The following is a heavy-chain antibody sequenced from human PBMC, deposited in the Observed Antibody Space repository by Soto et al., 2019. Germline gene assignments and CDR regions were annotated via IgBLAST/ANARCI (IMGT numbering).Heavy chain of an antibody. V-gene: IGHV4-39*01. CDR3: ARLPVVVIALGYFDP. CDR1: GDSISSSYY. CDR2: VYYTGFT. J-gene: IGHJ5*02. Sequence: QLQLQESGPGLVKPSETLSLTCTVSGDSISSSYYWGWGRQPPGKGLECIGAVYYTGFTYYKPSLQGRLTISLDTSKNQFSLRLSSVTAADTAIYYCARLPVVVIALGYFDPWGPGTLVTVSS. D-gene: IGHD2-21*01.